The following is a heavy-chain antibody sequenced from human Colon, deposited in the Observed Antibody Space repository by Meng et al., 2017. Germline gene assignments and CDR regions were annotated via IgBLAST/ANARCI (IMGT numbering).Heavy chain of an antibody. Sequence: QVQLQQSCPGLLTPSPTLSLTCAISGDSVSSNRALWHWVRQSPSRGLEWLGQTYYRSEWQNHYGVSVKSRITINADTSRNHFSLHLNSVTPEDTAVYYCTTWYGEYWGQGTLVTASS. CDR1: GDSVSSNRAL. D-gene: IGHD3-10*01. CDR3: TTWYGEY. CDR2: TYYRSEWQN. J-gene: IGHJ4*02. V-gene: IGHV6-1*01.